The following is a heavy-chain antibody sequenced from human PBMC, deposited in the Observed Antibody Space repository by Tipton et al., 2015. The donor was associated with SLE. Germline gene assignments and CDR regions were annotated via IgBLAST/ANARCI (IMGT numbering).Heavy chain of an antibody. CDR2: IYYSANS. Sequence: TLSLTCTVSGGSIDSNNYYWSWIRQRPGQGLEWIGYIYYSANSYYNPSLKRRVTISVDTSQNQLSLKLSSMTAADTAVYYCVRGGGGYYYYMDVWGTGTTVTVSS. CDR3: VRGGGGYYYYMDV. CDR1: GGSIDSNNYY. V-gene: IGHV4-31*03. J-gene: IGHJ6*03. D-gene: IGHD3-16*01.